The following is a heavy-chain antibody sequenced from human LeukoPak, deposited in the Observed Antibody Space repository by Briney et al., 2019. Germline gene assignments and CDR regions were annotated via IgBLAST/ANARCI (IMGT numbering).Heavy chain of an antibody. CDR1: GGSISSYY. V-gene: IGHV4-4*07. J-gene: IGHJ4*02. Sequence: PETLSLTCTVSGGSISSYYWSWIRQPAGKGLEWIGRIYTSGSTNYNPPLKSRVTISVDMSKNQFSLKLTSVTAADTAVYYCAREIRQPFGEPLTGDYWGQGTLVTVSS. CDR3: AREIRQPFGEPLTGDY. D-gene: IGHD3-10*01. CDR2: IYTSGST.